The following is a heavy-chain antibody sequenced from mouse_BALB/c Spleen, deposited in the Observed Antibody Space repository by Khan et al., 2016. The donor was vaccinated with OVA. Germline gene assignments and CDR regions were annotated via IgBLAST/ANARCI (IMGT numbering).Heavy chain of an antibody. CDR1: NYSFTLYY. CDR3: SRGDSFFAS. D-gene: IGHD3-3*01. J-gene: IGHJ3*01. CDR2: INPNTDNI. V-gene: IGHV1-18*01. Sequence: EVQLQESGPDLVKPGASVKISCKASNYSFTLYYMRWVKQSHGKSLEWIGRINPNTDNINYNQEFKGKAILTVDKSSNTAYMELSSLTSEDSAVYCCSRGDSFFASWGQGTLVTVSA.